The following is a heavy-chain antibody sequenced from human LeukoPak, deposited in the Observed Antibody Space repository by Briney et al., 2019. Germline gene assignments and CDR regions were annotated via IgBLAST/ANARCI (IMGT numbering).Heavy chain of an antibody. V-gene: IGHV4-59*01. CDR2: IYYSGST. J-gene: IGHJ3*02. Sequence: PSETLSLTCTVSGGSISRYYWSWIRQPPGKGLEWIGYIYYSGSTKYNPSLKSRLAMSVDTSKNQLSLKLSSVTAADTAVYSCATDVGVVTGALNIWGQGTLVTVSS. CDR1: GGSISRYY. CDR3: ATDVGVVTGALNI. D-gene: IGHD3-22*01.